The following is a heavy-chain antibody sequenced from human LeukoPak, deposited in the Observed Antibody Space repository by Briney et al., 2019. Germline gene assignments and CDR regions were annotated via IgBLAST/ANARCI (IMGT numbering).Heavy chain of an antibody. CDR1: GYSISSGYY. D-gene: IGHD2-8*01. V-gene: IGHV4-38-2*02. CDR3: TSLCTNGGRHIDY. Sequence: SETLSLTCTVSGYSISSGYYWGWIRQPPGKGLEWIGNIYPTGSTYYNPSLNSRVTISVATSKNQFSLKLSSVTAADTAVYYCTSLCTNGGRHIDYWGQGTLVTVSS. J-gene: IGHJ4*02. CDR2: IYPTGST.